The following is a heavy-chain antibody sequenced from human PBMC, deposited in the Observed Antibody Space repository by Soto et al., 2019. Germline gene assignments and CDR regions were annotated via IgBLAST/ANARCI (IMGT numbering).Heavy chain of an antibody. CDR3: ARWGPRWFDP. J-gene: IGHJ5*02. Sequence: SETLSLTCTVSRGSIRSYYRSWIRQPPGKGLEWIGYIYNSGSTNYSPSLKSRVTISVDTSKNQFSLKLTSVTAADTAVYYCARWGPRWFDPWGQGILVTVSS. CDR2: IYNSGST. V-gene: IGHV4-59*01. D-gene: IGHD3-16*01. CDR1: RGSIRSYY.